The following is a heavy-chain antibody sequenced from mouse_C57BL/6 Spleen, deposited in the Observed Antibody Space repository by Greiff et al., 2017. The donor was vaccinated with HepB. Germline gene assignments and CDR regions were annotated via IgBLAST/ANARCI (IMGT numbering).Heavy chain of an antibody. Sequence: QVQLQQSGPELVKPGASVKISCKASGYTFTDYYINWVKQRPGQGLEWIGWIFPGSGSTYYNEKFKGKATLTVDKSSSTAYMLLSSLTSEDSAVYFCATYLDYYGSSPGYFDVWGTGTTVTVSS. CDR2: IFPGSGST. J-gene: IGHJ1*03. CDR1: GYTFTDYY. CDR3: ATYLDYYGSSPGYFDV. V-gene: IGHV1-75*01. D-gene: IGHD1-1*01.